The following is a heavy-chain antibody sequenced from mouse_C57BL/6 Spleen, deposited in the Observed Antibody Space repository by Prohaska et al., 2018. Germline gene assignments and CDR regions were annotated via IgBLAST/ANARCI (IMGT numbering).Heavy chain of an antibody. D-gene: IGHD2-4*01. V-gene: IGHV5-16*01. Sequence: TYYLDSLKSRFIISRDNAKNILYLQMSSLKSEDTATYYCAREDDYDAWFAYWGQGILVTVSA. CDR2: T. J-gene: IGHJ3*01. CDR3: AREDDYDAWFAY.